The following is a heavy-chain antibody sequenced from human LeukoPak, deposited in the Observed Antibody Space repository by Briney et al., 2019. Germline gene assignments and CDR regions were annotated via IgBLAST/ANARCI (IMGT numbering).Heavy chain of an antibody. D-gene: IGHD1-26*01. CDR3: ARGELYYYYYMDV. J-gene: IGHJ6*03. Sequence: GGSLRLSCAASEFTFSSYGMHWVRQAPGKGLEWVAFIRYDGSTKYYTDSVKGRFTISRDNAKNTLYLQMNSLRAEDTAVYYCARGELYYYYYMDVWGKGTTVTVSS. CDR2: IRYDGSTK. V-gene: IGHV3-30*02. CDR1: EFTFSSYG.